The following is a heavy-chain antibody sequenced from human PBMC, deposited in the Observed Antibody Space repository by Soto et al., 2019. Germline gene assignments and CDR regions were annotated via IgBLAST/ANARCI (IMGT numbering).Heavy chain of an antibody. V-gene: IGHV3-74*01. J-gene: IGHJ4*02. D-gene: IGHD1-1*01. CDR2: IKSDGSGI. CDR1: GFSFSSYW. CDR3: ARNCRDY. Sequence: EVQLVESGGGLVQPGGSLRLSCAASGFSFSSYWMHWVRQVPGKGLEWVSRIKSDGSGIAYADSVKGRFTISRDNGKNTLYLQRNSLRADDTAVYYCARNCRDYWVQGTLVTVSS.